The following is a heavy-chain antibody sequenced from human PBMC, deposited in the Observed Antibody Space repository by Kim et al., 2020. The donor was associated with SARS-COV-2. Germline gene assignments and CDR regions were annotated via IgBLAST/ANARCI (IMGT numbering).Heavy chain of an antibody. CDR3: ATSNPYTSPYWFDP. Sequence: ASVKVSCKVSGYTLIELSMHWVRQAPGKGLEWMGGFDPEDGETIYAQKFQGRVTMTEDTSTDTAYMEPSSLRSEDTAVYYCATSNPYTSPYWFDPWGQGTLVTVSS. V-gene: IGHV1-24*01. J-gene: IGHJ5*02. D-gene: IGHD2-2*01. CDR2: FDPEDGET. CDR1: GYTLIELS.